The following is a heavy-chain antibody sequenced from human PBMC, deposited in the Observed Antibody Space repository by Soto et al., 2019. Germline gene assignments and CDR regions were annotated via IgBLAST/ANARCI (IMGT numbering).Heavy chain of an antibody. Sequence: GGSLRLSCAASGFTFSSYEMNWVRQAPGKGLEWVSYISSSGSTIYYADSVKGRFTISRDNAKNSLYLQMNSLRAEDTAVYYCAREPYDSSGYVDYWGQGTLVTSPQ. CDR3: AREPYDSSGYVDY. CDR1: GFTFSSYE. D-gene: IGHD3-22*01. V-gene: IGHV3-48*03. CDR2: ISSSGSTI. J-gene: IGHJ4*02.